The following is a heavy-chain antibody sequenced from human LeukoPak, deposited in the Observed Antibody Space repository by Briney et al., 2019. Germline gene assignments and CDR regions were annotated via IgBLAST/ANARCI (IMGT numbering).Heavy chain of an antibody. V-gene: IGHV1-69*05. CDR1: GGTFSSYA. D-gene: IGHD3-22*01. J-gene: IGHJ4*02. Sequence: SSVKVSCKASGGTFSSYAISWVRQPPGQGLEWMGGIIPIFSTANYAQKFQGRVTITTDESTSTAYMELSSLRSEDTAVYYCARCDSSGYSPYYFDYWGQGTLVTVSS. CDR3: ARCDSSGYSPYYFDY. CDR2: IIPIFSTA.